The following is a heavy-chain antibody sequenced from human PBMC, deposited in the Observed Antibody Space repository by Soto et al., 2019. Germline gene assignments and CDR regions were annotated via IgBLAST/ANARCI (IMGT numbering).Heavy chain of an antibody. D-gene: IGHD2-8*02. CDR2: IYWDDDK. V-gene: IGHV2-5*02. CDR3: AHAMLYCTGGSCSTWFDS. J-gene: IGHJ5*01. Sequence: QITLKESGPTLVKPTQTLTLTCTFSGFSLSTHGVGVGWVRQPAGKALEWLALIYWDDDKRYSASLNSRLTITNDTSKNQVVITMTHMDPVDTATYYCAHAMLYCTGGSCSTWFDSWGQGTLVTVSS. CDR1: GFSLSTHGVG.